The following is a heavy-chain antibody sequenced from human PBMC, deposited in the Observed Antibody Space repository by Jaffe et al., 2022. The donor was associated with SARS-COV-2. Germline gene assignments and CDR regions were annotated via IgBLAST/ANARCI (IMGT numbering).Heavy chain of an antibody. D-gene: IGHD6-13*01. CDR3: ARGGVVGAAAGRGFDP. Sequence: QVQLQQWGAGLLKPSETLSLTCAVYGGSISGYYWSWIRQSPGKGLEWLGEINHRGSTNHNPSLKSRVTISVDASKNQFSLSVFSVTAADTAIYYCARGGVVGAAAGRGFDPWGQGTLVTVSS. CDR2: INHRGST. J-gene: IGHJ5*02. V-gene: IGHV4-34*01. CDR1: GGSISGYY.